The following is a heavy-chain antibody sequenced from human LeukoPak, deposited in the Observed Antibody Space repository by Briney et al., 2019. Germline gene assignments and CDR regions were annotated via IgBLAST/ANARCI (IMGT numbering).Heavy chain of an antibody. V-gene: IGHV3-30*03. J-gene: IGHJ5*02. CDR1: GFTFSSYG. CDR3: ARPLIRVGATEPNWFDP. D-gene: IGHD1-26*01. Sequence: PGGSLRLSCAASGFTFSSYGMNWVRQAPGKGLEWVAVISFDGSNKYYADSVKGRFTISRDNSKNTLYLQMNSLRAEDTAVYYCARPLIRVGATEPNWFDPWGQGTLVTVSS. CDR2: ISFDGSNK.